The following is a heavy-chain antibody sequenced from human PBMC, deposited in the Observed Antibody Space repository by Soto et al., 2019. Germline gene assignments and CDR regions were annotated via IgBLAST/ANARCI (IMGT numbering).Heavy chain of an antibody. Sequence: QVQLVQSGAEVKRPGSSVKVSCKASGESFSSYTINWVRQAPGQGLEWMGRIIPILDTANYAQKFQGRVTITADKFTGTAYMELSSLRSDDTAVYYCARYCSGGSCYRNGDYYYGMDVWGQGTTVTVSS. CDR1: GESFSSYT. CDR2: IIPILDTA. V-gene: IGHV1-69*08. D-gene: IGHD2-15*01. CDR3: ARYCSGGSCYRNGDYYYGMDV. J-gene: IGHJ6*02.